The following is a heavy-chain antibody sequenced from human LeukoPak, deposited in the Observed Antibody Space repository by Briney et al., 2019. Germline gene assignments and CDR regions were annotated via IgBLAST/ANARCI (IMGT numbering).Heavy chain of an antibody. J-gene: IGHJ6*03. CDR2: VYTSGIT. CDR1: GGFINSYY. D-gene: IGHD3-9*01. Sequence: PSETLSLTCTVSGGFINSYYWSWIRQPAGKGLEWIGRVYTSGITNYNPSLKSRITMSVDTSKNQFSLKLTSVSAADTAVYYCARHNGFDRGYYYYMDVWGKGTTVTVSS. V-gene: IGHV4-4*07. CDR3: ARHNGFDRGYYYYMDV.